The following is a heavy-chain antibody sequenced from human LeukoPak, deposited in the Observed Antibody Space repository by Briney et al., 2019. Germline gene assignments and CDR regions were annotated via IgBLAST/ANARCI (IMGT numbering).Heavy chain of an antibody. CDR2: INHSGST. Sequence: SETLSLTCAVYGGSFSGYYWSWIRQPPGKGLEWIGEINHSGSTNYKPSLKRRVTISVDTSKSQFSLKLSSVTAADTAVYYCAPRLLSYDAFDIWGQGTMVTVSS. CDR3: APRLLSYDAFDI. V-gene: IGHV4-34*01. D-gene: IGHD2-2*01. J-gene: IGHJ3*02. CDR1: GGSFSGYY.